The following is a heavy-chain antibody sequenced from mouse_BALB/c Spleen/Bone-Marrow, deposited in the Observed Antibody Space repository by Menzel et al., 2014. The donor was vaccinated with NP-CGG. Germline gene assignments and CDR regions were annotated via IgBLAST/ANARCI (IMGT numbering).Heavy chain of an antibody. CDR1: GYSITSDYA. V-gene: IGHV3-2*02. D-gene: IGHD2-3*01. CDR3: ARHGYYEGYYAMDY. Sequence: EVKLVESGPGLVKSSQSLSLTCTVTGYSITSDYAWNWIRQFPGNKLEWMGYISYSGSTSYNPSLKSRISITRDTSKNQFFLQLNSVTTEDTATYYCARHGYYEGYYAMDYWGQGTSVTVSS. J-gene: IGHJ4*01. CDR2: ISYSGST.